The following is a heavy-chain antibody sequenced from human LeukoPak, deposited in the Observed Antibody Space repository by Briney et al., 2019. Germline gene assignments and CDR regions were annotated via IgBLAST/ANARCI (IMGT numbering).Heavy chain of an antibody. D-gene: IGHD3-10*01. CDR3: ARDPFYYGSGSYGIDI. Sequence: LSLTCTFSGGSISSYYMSWIRQATGKGLEWVSYISSSGSTIYYADSVKRRFTISRDNAKNSLYLQMNSLRAEDTAVYYCARDPFYYGSGSYGIDIWGQGTMVTVSS. V-gene: IGHV3-11*01. J-gene: IGHJ3*02. CDR1: GGSISSYY. CDR2: ISSSGSTI.